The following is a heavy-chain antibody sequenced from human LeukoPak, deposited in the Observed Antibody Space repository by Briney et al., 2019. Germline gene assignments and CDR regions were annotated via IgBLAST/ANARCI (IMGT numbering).Heavy chain of an antibody. CDR1: DGSVSSGSYY. V-gene: IGHV4-39*07. CDR3: ARGTTGPSINWFGP. D-gene: IGHD1-1*01. J-gene: IGHJ5*02. CDR2: INHSGST. Sequence: PSETLSLTCSVSDGSVSSGSYYLNWIRQPPGKGLEWIGEINHSGSTNYNPSLKSRVTISVDTSKNQFSLKLSSVTAADTAVYYCARGTTGPSINWFGPWGQGTLVTVSS.